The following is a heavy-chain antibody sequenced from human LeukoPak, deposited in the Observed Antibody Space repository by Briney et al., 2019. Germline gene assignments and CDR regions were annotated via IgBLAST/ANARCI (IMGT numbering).Heavy chain of an antibody. CDR3: ARLDGSVCPPDY. CDR1: GGSFSGYY. J-gene: IGHJ4*02. D-gene: IGHD3-22*01. CDR2: INHSGST. V-gene: IGHV4-34*01. Sequence: SETLSLTCAVYGGSFSGYYWSWIRQPPGKGLEWIGEINHSGSTNYNPSLKSRVTISVDTSKNQFSLKLSSVTAADTAVYYCARLDGSVCPPDYWGQGTLVTVSS.